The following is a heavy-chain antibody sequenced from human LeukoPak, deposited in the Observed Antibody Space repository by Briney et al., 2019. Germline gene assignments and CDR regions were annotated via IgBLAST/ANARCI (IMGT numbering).Heavy chain of an antibody. Sequence: GGSLRLSCAASGFTFSSYAMSWVRQAPGKGLEWVSAISGSGGSTYHADSVKGRFTISRDNSKNTLYLQMNSLRAEDTAVYYCALGSSGWYGGNFDYWGQGTLVTVSS. D-gene: IGHD6-19*01. V-gene: IGHV3-23*01. CDR2: ISGSGGST. CDR3: ALGSSGWYGGNFDY. CDR1: GFTFSSYA. J-gene: IGHJ4*02.